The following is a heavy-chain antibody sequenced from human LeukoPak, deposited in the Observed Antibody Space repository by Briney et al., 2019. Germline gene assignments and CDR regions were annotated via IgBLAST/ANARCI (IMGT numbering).Heavy chain of an antibody. Sequence: SETLSLTCTVSGGSISSYYWSWIRQPAGKGLEWIGRIYTSGSTNYNPSLKSRVTMSVDTSKNQFSLKLSSVTAADTAVYYCARTVVDTAMVTLYYYYMDVWGKGTTVTISS. CDR2: IYTSGST. D-gene: IGHD5-18*01. CDR1: GGSISSYY. J-gene: IGHJ6*03. V-gene: IGHV4-4*07. CDR3: ARTVVDTAMVTLYYYYMDV.